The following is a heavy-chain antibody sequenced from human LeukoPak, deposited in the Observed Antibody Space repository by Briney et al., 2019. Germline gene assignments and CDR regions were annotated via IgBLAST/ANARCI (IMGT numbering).Heavy chain of an antibody. V-gene: IGHV4-34*01. CDR2: ITHSGST. Sequence: SETLSLTCAVYGGSFSGYYWSWIRQSPGKGLEWIGEITHSGSTNYNPSLKSRVTMSVDTSRKQFSLKLSSVTAADTAVYYCASQVGGAAAGTYYFDCWGQGTLVTVSS. D-gene: IGHD6-13*01. CDR3: ASQVGGAAAGTYYFDC. CDR1: GGSFSGYY. J-gene: IGHJ4*02.